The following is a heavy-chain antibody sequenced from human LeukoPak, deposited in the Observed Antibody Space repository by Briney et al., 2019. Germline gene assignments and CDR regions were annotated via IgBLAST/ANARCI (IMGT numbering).Heavy chain of an antibody. CDR2: IYPRDSDT. Sequence: GESLKISCKASGYIFTNYWIGWVRQMPGKGLAWMGIIYPRDSDTRYSPSFQGQVTVSADKSISTAYLQWNTLEASDTAMYYCARRQYSGYDFDFWGQGTLVTVSS. CDR1: GYIFTNYW. CDR3: ARRQYSGYDFDF. V-gene: IGHV5-51*01. D-gene: IGHD5-12*01. J-gene: IGHJ4*02.